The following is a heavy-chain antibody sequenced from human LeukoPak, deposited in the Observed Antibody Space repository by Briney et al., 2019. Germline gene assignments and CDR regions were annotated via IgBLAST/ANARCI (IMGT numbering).Heavy chain of an antibody. D-gene: IGHD1-1*01. CDR1: GFTFSSYG. Sequence: PGGSLRLSCAASGFTFSSYGMHRVRQAPGKGLEWVAVIWYDGSNKYYADSVKGRFTISRDNSKNTLYLQMNSLRAEDTAVYYCARRQGTTLSFDYWGQGTLVTVSS. V-gene: IGHV3-33*01. J-gene: IGHJ4*02. CDR3: ARRQGTTLSFDY. CDR2: IWYDGSNK.